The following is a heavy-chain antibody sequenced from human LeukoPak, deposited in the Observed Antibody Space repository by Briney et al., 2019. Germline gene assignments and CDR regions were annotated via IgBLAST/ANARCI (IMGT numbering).Heavy chain of an antibody. Sequence: GGSLRLSCAASGFTFSDHYMDWVRQAPGKGLEWVGRIRNKPNSYTKEYPASAEGRFTISRDDSKNSLYLQMSSLKTEDTAVYYCARASLGTPEYFDYWGQGTLVTVSS. D-gene: IGHD7-27*01. CDR3: ARASLGTPEYFDY. J-gene: IGHJ4*02. V-gene: IGHV3-72*01. CDR2: IRNKPNSYTK. CDR1: GFTFSDHY.